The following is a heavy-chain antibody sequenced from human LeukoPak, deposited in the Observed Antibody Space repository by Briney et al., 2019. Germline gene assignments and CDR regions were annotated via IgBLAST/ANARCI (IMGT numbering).Heavy chain of an antibody. Sequence: PGGSLRLSCAASGLTFSTYGMDWVRQAPGKGLEWVAYIRCDGSNKNYADSVKGRFTISRDNSKNTLYLQMSSLRAEDTAVYYCAKVVTGYCSTTSCPFDSWGQGTLVTVSS. J-gene: IGHJ4*02. CDR3: AKVVTGYCSTTSCPFDS. CDR1: GLTFSTYG. V-gene: IGHV3-30*02. CDR2: IRCDGSNK. D-gene: IGHD2-2*01.